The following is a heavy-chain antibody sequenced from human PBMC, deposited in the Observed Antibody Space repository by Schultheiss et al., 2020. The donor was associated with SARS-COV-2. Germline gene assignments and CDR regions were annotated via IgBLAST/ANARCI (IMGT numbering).Heavy chain of an antibody. V-gene: IGHV3-13*05. D-gene: IGHD4-17*01. J-gene: IGHJ4*02. CDR3: ARPWTAVSGDYNY. Sequence: GGSLRLSCAASGFTFSSYDMHWVRQATGKGLEWVSAIGTAGDPYYPGSVKGRFTISRDNSKNTLYLQMNSLRAEDTAVYYCARPWTAVSGDYNYWGQGTLVTVSS. CDR1: GFTFSSYD. CDR2: IGTAGDP.